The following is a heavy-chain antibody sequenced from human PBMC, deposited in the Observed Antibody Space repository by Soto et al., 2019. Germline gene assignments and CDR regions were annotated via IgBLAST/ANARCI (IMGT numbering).Heavy chain of an antibody. CDR1: GFTFSSYA. CDR3: ATLPPPDCISTSCYDY. CDR2: ISYDGSNK. D-gene: IGHD2-2*01. J-gene: IGHJ4*02. Sequence: QVQLVESGGGVVQPGRSLRLSCAASGFTFSSYAMHWVRQAPGKGLEWVAVISYDGSNKYYADSVKGRFTISSDNSKNTLYLQMNSLRAEDTAVYYCATLPPPDCISTSCYDYWGQGTLVTVSS. V-gene: IGHV3-30-3*01.